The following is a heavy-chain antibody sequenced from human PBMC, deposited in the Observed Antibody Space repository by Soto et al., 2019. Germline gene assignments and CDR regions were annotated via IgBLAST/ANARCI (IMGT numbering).Heavy chain of an antibody. D-gene: IGHD3-10*01. CDR3: ARGLNYYDSGDDAFDI. CDR2: MNPNSGNT. Sequence: QVQLVQSGAEVKKPGASVKVSCKASGYTFTSYDINWVRQATGQGLEWMGWMNPNSGNTGYAQKFQGRVIMTRNTSIGTVYIELSSLRSEDTAVYYCARGLNYYDSGDDAFDIWGQGTMVTVSS. V-gene: IGHV1-8*01. J-gene: IGHJ3*02. CDR1: GYTFTSYD.